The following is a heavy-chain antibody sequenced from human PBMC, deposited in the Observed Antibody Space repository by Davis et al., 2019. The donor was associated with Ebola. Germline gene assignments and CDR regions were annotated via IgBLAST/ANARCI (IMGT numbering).Heavy chain of an antibody. CDR3: SRDWSDILTGYFDY. J-gene: IGHJ4*02. CDR2: LHAGNGNT. D-gene: IGHD3-9*01. V-gene: IGHV1-3*01. CDR1: LYTFTRPA. Sequence: SVPVSRLPSLYTFTRPAIHRARQLPEQALEWMGWLHAGNGNTKYSQKFQGRVTITRDTSASTAYMELSSLRAEDTAVYYCSRDWSDILTGYFDYWGQGTLVTVSS.